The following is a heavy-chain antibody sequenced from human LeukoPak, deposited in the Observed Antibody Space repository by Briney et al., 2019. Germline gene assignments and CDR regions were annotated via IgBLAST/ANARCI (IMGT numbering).Heavy chain of an antibody. CDR3: ARDSSGYLDY. V-gene: IGHV3-9*03. D-gene: IGHD2-15*01. CDR1: GFTFDDYA. Sequence: HPWGALRLSCAASGFTFDDYAMHWVRQAPGKGLEWVSGISWNSGSIGYADSVKGRFTISRDNAKNSLYLQMNGLRAEDMALYYCARDSSGYLDYWGQGTLVTVSS. J-gene: IGHJ4*02. CDR2: ISWNSGSI.